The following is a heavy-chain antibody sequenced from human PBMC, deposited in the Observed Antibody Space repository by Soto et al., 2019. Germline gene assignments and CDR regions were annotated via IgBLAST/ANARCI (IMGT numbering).Heavy chain of an antibody. CDR3: AKDSWYFDL. J-gene: IGHJ4*02. V-gene: IGHV3-74*01. CDR2: IDTSGHST. Sequence: PGGSLRLSCEASGFVFTNFWMHWVRHVPGKGLVWVARIDTSGHSTNYAESAKGRFTISRDTAKNTVSLQMNSLRVEDTGVYYCAKDSWYFDLWSQGSQVTVSS. D-gene: IGHD6-13*01. CDR1: GFVFTNFW.